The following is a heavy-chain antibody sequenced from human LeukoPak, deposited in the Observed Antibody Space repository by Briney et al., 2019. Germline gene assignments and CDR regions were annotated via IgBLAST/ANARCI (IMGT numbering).Heavy chain of an antibody. D-gene: IGHD6-13*01. CDR1: GGPISSYY. J-gene: IGHJ4*02. V-gene: IGHV4-39*07. CDR2: IYYSGST. Sequence: SETLSLTCSVSGGPISSYYWGWIRQPPGKGLEWIGSIYYSGSTYYNPSLKSRVTISVDTSKNQFSLKLSSVTAADTAVYYCAREHRIAAVWDYWGQGTLVTVSS. CDR3: AREHRIAAVWDY.